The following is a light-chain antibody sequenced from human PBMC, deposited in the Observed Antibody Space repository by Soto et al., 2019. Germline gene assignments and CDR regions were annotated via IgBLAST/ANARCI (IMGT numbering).Light chain of an antibody. J-gene: IGKJ1*01. V-gene: IGKV3-20*01. CDR2: GAS. Sequence: EVVLTQSPGTLSLSPGERATLSCRASQSVSSSDLAWYQQKPGQAPRLLISGASGRVTGIPDRFSASGSGTDFTLTISRLEPEDSAVFYCHLYGASPPTFGQGTKVEI. CDR3: HLYGASPPT. CDR1: QSVSSSD.